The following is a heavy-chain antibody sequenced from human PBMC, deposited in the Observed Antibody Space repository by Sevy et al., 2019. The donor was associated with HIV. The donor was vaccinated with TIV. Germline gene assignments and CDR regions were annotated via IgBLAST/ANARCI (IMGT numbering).Heavy chain of an antibody. CDR1: GYIFTNSG. D-gene: IGHD3-10*01. J-gene: IGHJ4*02. V-gene: IGHV1-18*01. CDR3: ARVPTYHYGSATYFDY. Sequence: ASVKVSCKTSGYIFTNSGITWVRQAPGQGLEWMGWIGVYNGNLKYAQKFQVRVTMTTDTSTSTAYMELTSLRSDDTGVYYCARVPTYHYGSATYFDYWGQGTLVTVSS. CDR2: IGVYNGNL.